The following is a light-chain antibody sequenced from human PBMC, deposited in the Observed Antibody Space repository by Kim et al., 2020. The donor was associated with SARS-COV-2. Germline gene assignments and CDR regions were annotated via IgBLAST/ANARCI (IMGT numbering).Light chain of an antibody. CDR1: SSNIGSNP. J-gene: IGLJ2*01. CDR2: ATN. V-gene: IGLV1-44*01. Sequence: ELTQPPSVSGTPGQTVIISCSGSSSNIGSNPVNWYQQLPGTAPKLLIYATNERPSGVPDRFSGSKSGTSASLAISGLQSEDEADYYCTAWGGSLSGRVFGGGTQLTVL. CDR3: TAWGGSLSGRV.